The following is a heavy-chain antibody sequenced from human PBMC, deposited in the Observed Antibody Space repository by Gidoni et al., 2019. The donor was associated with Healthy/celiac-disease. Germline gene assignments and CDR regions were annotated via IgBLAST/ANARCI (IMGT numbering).Heavy chain of an antibody. CDR2: MNPNSGNT. J-gene: IGHJ6*02. V-gene: IGHV1-8*01. Sequence: QVQLVQSGAEVKKPGASVKVSCKASGYTFHSYDINWVRQATGQGLEWMGWMNPNSGNTGYAQKFQRRVTMTRNTSISRAYMELSSLRSEDTTVYYCAGLHPPPYYYYGMDVWGQGTTVTVSS. CDR3: AGLHPPPYYYYGMDV. CDR1: GYTFHSYD.